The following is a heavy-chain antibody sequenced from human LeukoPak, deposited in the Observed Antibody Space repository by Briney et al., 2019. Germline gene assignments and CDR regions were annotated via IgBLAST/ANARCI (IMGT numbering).Heavy chain of an antibody. V-gene: IGHV4-61*01. CDR3: ARGLIVVVPAAIRNPTRRPWTKFDP. CDR2: INHSGST. Sequence: PSETLSLTCTVSGDSVSSANYYWSWIRQPPGKGLEWIGEINHSGSTNYNPSLKSRVTISVDTSKNQFSLKLSSVTAADTAVYYCARGLIVVVPAAIRNPTRRPWTKFDPWGQGTLVTVSS. CDR1: GDSVSSANYY. J-gene: IGHJ5*02. D-gene: IGHD2-2*01.